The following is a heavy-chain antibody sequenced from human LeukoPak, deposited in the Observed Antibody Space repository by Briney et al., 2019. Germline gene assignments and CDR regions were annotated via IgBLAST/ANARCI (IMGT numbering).Heavy chain of an antibody. CDR3: ARLGIVVVPGPRRRPRNDNFSFDP. D-gene: IGHD2-2*01. Sequence: PSETLSLTCAVSGYSISSGYHWGWIRQPPGKGLEWIGSISHSGSTYYNPSLKSRVTISVDTSKNQFSLKLSSVTAADTAVYYCARLGIVVVPGPRRRPRNDNFSFDPWGQGTLVTVSS. CDR2: ISHSGST. CDR1: GYSISSGYH. V-gene: IGHV4-38-2*01. J-gene: IGHJ5*02.